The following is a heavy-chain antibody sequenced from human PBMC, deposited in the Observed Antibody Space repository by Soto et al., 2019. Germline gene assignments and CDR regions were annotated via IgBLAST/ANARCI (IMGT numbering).Heavy chain of an antibody. Sequence: GASVKVSCKASGYTFTSYAMHWVRPAPGQRLEWMGWINAGNGNTKYSQKFQGRVTITRDTSASTAYMELSSLRSEDTAVYYCAAAAGPGFYYFDYWGQGTLVTVSS. CDR2: INAGNGNT. D-gene: IGHD6-13*01. J-gene: IGHJ4*02. V-gene: IGHV1-3*01. CDR1: GYTFTSYA. CDR3: AAAAGPGFYYFDY.